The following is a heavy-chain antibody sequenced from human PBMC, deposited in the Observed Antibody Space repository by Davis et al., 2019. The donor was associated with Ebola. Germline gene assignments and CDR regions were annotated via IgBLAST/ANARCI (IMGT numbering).Heavy chain of an antibody. D-gene: IGHD3-3*01. CDR1: GYTFTSYG. CDR3: ARGRYYDFWSGYYFVSSIYYYGMDV. CDR2: ISAYNGNT. Sequence: ASVKVSCKASGYTFTSYGISWVRQAPGQGLEWMGWISAYNGNTNYAQKLQGRVTMTTDTSTSTAYMELSSLRSEDTAVYYCARGRYYDFWSGYYFVSSIYYYGMDVWGQGTTVTVSS. J-gene: IGHJ6*02. V-gene: IGHV1-18*01.